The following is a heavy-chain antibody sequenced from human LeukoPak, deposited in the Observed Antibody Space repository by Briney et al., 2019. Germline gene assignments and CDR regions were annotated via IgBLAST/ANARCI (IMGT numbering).Heavy chain of an antibody. V-gene: IGHV3-7*01. Sequence: GGSLRLSCTASGFIFSSYAIHWVRQAPGKGLEWVANIKQDGSEKYYVDSVKGRFTISRDNAKNSLYLQMNSLRAEDTAVYYCARDDCSSISCYHNWFDPWGQGTLVTVSS. J-gene: IGHJ5*02. D-gene: IGHD2-2*01. CDR2: IKQDGSEK. CDR1: GFIFSSYA. CDR3: ARDDCSSISCYHNWFDP.